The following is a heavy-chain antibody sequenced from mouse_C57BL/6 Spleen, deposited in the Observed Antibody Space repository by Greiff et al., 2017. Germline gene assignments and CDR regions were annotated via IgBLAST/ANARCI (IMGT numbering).Heavy chain of an antibody. CDR1: GYTFTSYW. J-gene: IGHJ3*01. V-gene: IGHV1-53*01. CDR3: ASLANWDLAWFAY. CDR2: INPSNGGT. D-gene: IGHD4-1*01. Sequence: QVHVKQPGTELVKPGASVKLSCKASGYTFTSYWMHWVKQRPGQGLEWIGNINPSNGGTNYNEKFKSKATLTVDKSSSTAYMQLSSLTSEDSAVYYCASLANWDLAWFAYWGQGTLVTVSA.